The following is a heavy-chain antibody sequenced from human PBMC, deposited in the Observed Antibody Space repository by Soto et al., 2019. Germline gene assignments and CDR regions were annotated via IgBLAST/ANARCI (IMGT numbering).Heavy chain of an antibody. V-gene: IGHV4-30-2*01. J-gene: IGHJ4*02. Sequence: PSETLSLTCAVSGGSISSGGYSWSWIRQPPGKGLEWIGYIYHSGSTYYNPSLKSRVTISVGRSKNQFSLKLSSVTAADTAVYYCARVRSVVRGVISPVYYFDYWGQGTLVTVSS. CDR2: IYHSGST. CDR1: GGSISSGGYS. CDR3: ARVRSVVRGVISPVYYFDY. D-gene: IGHD3-10*01.